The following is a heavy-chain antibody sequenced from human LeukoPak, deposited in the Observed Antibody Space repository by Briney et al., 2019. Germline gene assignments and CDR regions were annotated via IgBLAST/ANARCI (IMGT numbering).Heavy chain of an antibody. J-gene: IGHJ4*02. CDR1: GYTFTGYY. CDR3: ARPYCSGGSCHDYFDY. D-gene: IGHD2-15*01. Sequence: GASVKVSCKASGYTFTGYYMHWVRQAPGQGLEWMGWINPNSGGTNYAQKFQGRVTMTRDTSIGTAYMELSGLTSDDTAVYYCARPYCSGGSCHDYFDYWGQGTLVTVSS. CDR2: INPNSGGT. V-gene: IGHV1-2*02.